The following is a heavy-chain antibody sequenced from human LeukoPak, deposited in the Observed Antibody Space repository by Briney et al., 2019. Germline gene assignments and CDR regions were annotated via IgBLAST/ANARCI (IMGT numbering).Heavy chain of an antibody. V-gene: IGHV3-74*01. CDR1: GFTFSSHW. J-gene: IGHJ3*02. CDR3: ARDHVGYCSGGSCYPDAFGI. Sequence: GGSLRLSCAASGFTFSSHWMHWVRQAPGKGLVWVSRINSDGSSTSYADSVKGRFTISRDNAKNTLYLQMNSLRAEDTAVYYCARDHVGYCSGGSCYPDAFGIWGQGTMVTVSS. CDR2: INSDGSST. D-gene: IGHD2-15*01.